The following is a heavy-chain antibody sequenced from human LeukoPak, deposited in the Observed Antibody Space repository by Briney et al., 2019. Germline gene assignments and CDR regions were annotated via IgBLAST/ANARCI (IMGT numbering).Heavy chain of an antibody. CDR2: ISIYNGNT. Sequence: ASVKVSCTASGYTFTSYGITWVRQAPGQGLEWMGWISIYNGNTNYAQKLQGRVTMTTDTSTSTAYMELRSLRSDDTAVYYCARAVVYDNVWGSYPTDYRGQGTLVTVSS. J-gene: IGHJ4*02. CDR3: ARAVVYDNVWGSYPTDY. CDR1: GYTFTSYG. V-gene: IGHV1-18*01. D-gene: IGHD3-16*01.